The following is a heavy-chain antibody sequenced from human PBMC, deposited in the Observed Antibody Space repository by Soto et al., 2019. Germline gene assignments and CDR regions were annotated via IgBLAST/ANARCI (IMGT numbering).Heavy chain of an antibody. Sequence: KPSETLSLTCTVSGGSISSSSYYWGWIRQPPGKGLEWIGSIYYSGSTYYNPSLKSRVTISVDTSKNQFSLKLSSVTAADTAVYYCARASSTVYYYGMDVWGQGTTVTVSS. CDR2: IYYSGST. D-gene: IGHD4-17*01. V-gene: IGHV4-39*01. CDR1: GGSISSSSYY. CDR3: ARASSTVYYYGMDV. J-gene: IGHJ6*02.